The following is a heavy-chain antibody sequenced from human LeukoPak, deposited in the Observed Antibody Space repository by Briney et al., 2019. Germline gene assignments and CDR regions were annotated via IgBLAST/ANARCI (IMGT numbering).Heavy chain of an antibody. Sequence: SETLSLTCAVYGGSFSGYYWSWIRQPPGKGLEWIGEINHSGSTNYNPSLKSRVTISVDTSKNQFSLKLSSVTAADTAVYYCARDGRGLHNWNQKRRTYYMDVWGKGTTVTVSS. V-gene: IGHV4-34*01. CDR2: INHSGST. J-gene: IGHJ6*03. CDR3: ARDGRGLHNWNQKRRTYYMDV. D-gene: IGHD1-20*01. CDR1: GGSFSGYY.